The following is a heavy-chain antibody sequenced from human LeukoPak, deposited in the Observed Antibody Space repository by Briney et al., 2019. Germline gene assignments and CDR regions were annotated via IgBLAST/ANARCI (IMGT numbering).Heavy chain of an antibody. CDR3: AKTGGHYYDSSASYYPDY. CDR1: GFIFSNYA. D-gene: IGHD3-22*01. CDR2: IGGSGGST. Sequence: GGSLRLSCAASGFIFSNYAISWVRQAPGKGLEWVSAIGGSGGSTFYADSVKGRFTISRDNSRKTLYLQMNSLRAEDTAVYYCAKTGGHYYDSSASYYPDYWGQGTLVTVSS. V-gene: IGHV3-23*01. J-gene: IGHJ4*02.